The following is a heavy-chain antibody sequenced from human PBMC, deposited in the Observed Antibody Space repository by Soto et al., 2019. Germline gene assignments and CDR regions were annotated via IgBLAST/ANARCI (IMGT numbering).Heavy chain of an antibody. CDR3: AKGMTTVLWNYGMDV. D-gene: IGHD4-17*01. CDR2: ISGSGGST. CDR1: GFTFSSYA. V-gene: IGHV3-23*01. J-gene: IGHJ6*02. Sequence: GSLRLSCAASGFTFSSYAMNWVRQAPGKGLEWVSGISGSGGSTDYADSVKGRFTISRDNSKNTLYLQMNSLRAEDTAVYYCAKGMTTVLWNYGMDVWGQGTTVTVSS.